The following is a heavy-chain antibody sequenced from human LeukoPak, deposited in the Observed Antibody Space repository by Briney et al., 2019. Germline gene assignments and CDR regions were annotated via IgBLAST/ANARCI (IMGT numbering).Heavy chain of an antibody. CDR2: INHSGST. CDR1: GGSFSGYY. D-gene: IGHD2-2*01. V-gene: IGHV4-34*01. CDR3: ARKRDIVVVPAAMPWFDP. Sequence: SETLSLTCAVYGGSFSGYYWSWIRQPPGKGLGWIGEINHSGSTNYNPSLKSRVTISVDTSKNQFSLKLSSVTAADTAVYYCARKRDIVVVPAAMPWFDPWGQGTLVTVSS. J-gene: IGHJ5*02.